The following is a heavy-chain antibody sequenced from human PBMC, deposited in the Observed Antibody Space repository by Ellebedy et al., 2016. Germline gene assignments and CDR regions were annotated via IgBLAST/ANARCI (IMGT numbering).Heavy chain of an antibody. CDR1: GGSISSGDYY. CDR3: ARVMPGWLQFPKNDAFDS. J-gene: IGHJ3*02. V-gene: IGHV4-30-4*01. Sequence: SETLSLXXTVSGGSISSGDYYWSWIRQPPGKGLEWIGYIYYSGSTYYNPSLKSRVTISVDTSKNQFSLNLSSVTAADTAVYYCARVMPGWLQFPKNDAFDSWGQGTMVTVSS. D-gene: IGHD5-24*01. CDR2: IYYSGST.